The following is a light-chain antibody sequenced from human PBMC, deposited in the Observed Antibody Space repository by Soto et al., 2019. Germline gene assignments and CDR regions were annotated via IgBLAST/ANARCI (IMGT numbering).Light chain of an antibody. V-gene: IGKV1-12*01. CDR2: FVS. CDR3: QQVVNFPIT. CDR1: QTVHDW. Sequence: DIQMTQSPSSVSASVGDRVTITCRASQTVHDWLAWYQQKPGKAPKLLMYFVSRLQTGVPSRFNGIGSETEFTLTINNLQPEDFATYCCQQVVNFPITFGQGTRLEI. J-gene: IGKJ5*01.